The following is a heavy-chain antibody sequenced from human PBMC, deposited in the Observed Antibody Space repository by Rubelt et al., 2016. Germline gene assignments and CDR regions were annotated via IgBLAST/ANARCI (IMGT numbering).Heavy chain of an antibody. Sequence: QVQLQESGPGLVKPSETLSLTCTVSGGPIDNYYWSWIRQPAGKGLEWIGRIYPSGFTNYVSSLKRRCTMSVGPSKNQWSLKRASVTAADTAVYYCARHWWLGYTSDWYLDSWGQGALVTVST. CDR1: GGPIDNYY. CDR2: IYPSGFT. V-gene: IGHV4-4*07. J-gene: IGHJ4*02. CDR3: ARHWWLGYTSDWYLDS. D-gene: IGHD5-12*01.